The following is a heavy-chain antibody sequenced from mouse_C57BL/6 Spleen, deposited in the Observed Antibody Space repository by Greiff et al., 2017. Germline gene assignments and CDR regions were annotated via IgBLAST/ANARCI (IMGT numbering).Heavy chain of an antibody. CDR3: ARRRDPDWYFDV. Sequence: VKLQQPGAELVKPGASVKLSCKASGYTFTSYWMQWVKQRPGQGLEWIGEIDPSDSYTNYNQKFKGKATLTVDTSSSTAYMQLSSLTSEDSAVYYCARRRDPDWYFDVWGTGTTVTVSS. CDR2: IDPSDSYT. V-gene: IGHV1-50*01. J-gene: IGHJ1*03. D-gene: IGHD3-3*01. CDR1: GYTFTSYW.